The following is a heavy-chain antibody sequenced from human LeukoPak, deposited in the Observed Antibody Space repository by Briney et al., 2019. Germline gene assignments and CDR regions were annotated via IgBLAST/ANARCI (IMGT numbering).Heavy chain of an antibody. CDR3: ARLRMYYYDSSGSLYFDY. Sequence: GGSLRLSCAVSGFTFSSYEMNWVRQAPGKGLEWVSCISSGGSTIYYADSVKGRFTISRDNGKNSLYLQMNSLRAEDTALYYCARLRMYYYDSSGSLYFDYWGQGTLVTVSS. CDR2: ISSGGSTI. D-gene: IGHD3-22*01. V-gene: IGHV3-48*03. CDR1: GFTFSSYE. J-gene: IGHJ4*02.